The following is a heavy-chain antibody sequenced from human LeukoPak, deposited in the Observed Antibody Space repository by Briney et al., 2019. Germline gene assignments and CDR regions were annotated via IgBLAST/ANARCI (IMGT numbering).Heavy chain of an antibody. CDR1: GFTFSSYT. Sequence: PGGSLRLSCAASGFTFSSYTMSWVRQAPGKGLEWVSGLSGSGITTYYADSVKGRFTISRDNSKNTLYLRMNSLRAEDTAVYYCAKGEYSSGWSSLDYWGQGTLVTVSS. CDR2: LSGSGITT. D-gene: IGHD6-19*01. CDR3: AKGEYSSGWSSLDY. J-gene: IGHJ4*02. V-gene: IGHV3-23*01.